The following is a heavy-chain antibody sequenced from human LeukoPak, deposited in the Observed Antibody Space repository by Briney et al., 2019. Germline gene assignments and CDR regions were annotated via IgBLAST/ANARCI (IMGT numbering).Heavy chain of an antibody. J-gene: IGHJ4*02. D-gene: IGHD3-10*01. CDR1: GGSISSGSYY. CDR2: IYTSGST. CDR3: ARDYYYGSGSYPDY. Sequence: SETLSLTCTVSGGSISSGSYYRSWIRQPAGKGLEWIGRIYTSGSTNYNPSLKSRVTISVDTSKNQFSLKLSSVTAADTAVYYCARDYYYGSGSYPDYWGQGTLVTVSS. V-gene: IGHV4-61*02.